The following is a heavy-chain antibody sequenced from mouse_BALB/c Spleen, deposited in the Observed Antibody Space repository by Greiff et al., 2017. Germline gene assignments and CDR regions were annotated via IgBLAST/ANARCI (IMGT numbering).Heavy chain of an antibody. CDR3: AREYGSSYTWFAY. CDR1: GYTFTSYN. D-gene: IGHD1-1*01. J-gene: IGHJ3*01. Sequence: LQQPGAELVKPGASVKMSCKASGYTFTSYNMHWVKQTPGQGLEWIGAIYPGNGDTSYNQKFKGKATLTADKSSSTAYMQLSSLTSEDSAVYYCAREYGSSYTWFAYWGQGTLVTVSA. CDR2: IYPGNGDT. V-gene: IGHV1-12*01.